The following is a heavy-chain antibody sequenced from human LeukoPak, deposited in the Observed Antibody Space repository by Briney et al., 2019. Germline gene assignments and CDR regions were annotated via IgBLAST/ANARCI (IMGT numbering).Heavy chain of an antibody. CDR1: GFTFSDHY. V-gene: IGHV3-72*01. CDR3: ATVRGNRDSIWYYEY. J-gene: IGHJ4*02. CDR2: TRNKANSYTT. Sequence: GGSLRLSCAASGFTFSDHYMDWVRQAPGKGLEWVGRTRNKANSYTTEYAASVKGRFTISRDDSKNSLYLQMNSLRAEDTAVYYCATVRGNRDSIWYYEYWGQGTLLTVSS. D-gene: IGHD6-13*01.